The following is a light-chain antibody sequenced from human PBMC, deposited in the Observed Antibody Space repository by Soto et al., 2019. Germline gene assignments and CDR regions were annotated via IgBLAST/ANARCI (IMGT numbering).Light chain of an antibody. CDR3: QRYNDGLT. V-gene: IGKV3-15*01. CDR2: GAS. J-gene: IGKJ4*01. CDR1: ESISSN. Sequence: EIVMTQSPATLSVSPGERATLSCRAGESISSNLAWYQLKPGQAPRLLIYGASTRATDIPARFSGSGSGTEFTLTITSLQSEDFAVYFCQRYNDGLTFGGGTKVDIK.